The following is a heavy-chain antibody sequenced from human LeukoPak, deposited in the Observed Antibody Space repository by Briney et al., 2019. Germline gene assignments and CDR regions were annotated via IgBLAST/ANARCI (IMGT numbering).Heavy chain of an antibody. CDR2: IYYSGST. Sequence: SETLSLTCTVSGGSISSRSYYWGWIRQPPGKGLEWIGSIYYSGSTYYNPSLKSRVTISVDTSKNQFSLKLSSVTAADTAVYYCARQPASNREYFQHWGQGTLVTVSS. J-gene: IGHJ1*01. V-gene: IGHV4-39*07. D-gene: IGHD2-2*01. CDR1: GGSISSRSYY. CDR3: ARQPASNREYFQH.